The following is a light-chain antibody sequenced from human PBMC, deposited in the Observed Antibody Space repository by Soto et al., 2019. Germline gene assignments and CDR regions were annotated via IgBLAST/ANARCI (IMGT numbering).Light chain of an antibody. V-gene: IGKV3-20*01. Sequence: EIVLTQSPGTLSLSPGERATLSCRASQSVSSSYLAWYQQKPGQAPRLLIYGASSRATGIPDRFSGSGSGTDFTLTISRLEPEDFAVYYCQQYGSSPRGTTSGGGTKVEIK. J-gene: IGKJ4*01. CDR2: GAS. CDR1: QSVSSSY. CDR3: QQYGSSPRGTT.